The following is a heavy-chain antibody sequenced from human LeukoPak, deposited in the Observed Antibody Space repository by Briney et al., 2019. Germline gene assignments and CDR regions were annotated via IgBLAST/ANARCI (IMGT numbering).Heavy chain of an antibody. V-gene: IGHV4-59*01. CDR2: IYYSGST. CDR3: ASGDGVQTLNFDS. J-gene: IGHJ4*02. CDR1: GFIFSSYE. D-gene: IGHD2-8*01. Sequence: GSLRLSCAASGFIFSSYEMNWVRQAPGKGLEWIGYIYYSGSTNYNPSLKSRVTISIDTSKNQFSLKLSSVTAADTAVYYCASGDGVQTLNFDSWGQGTLVTVSS.